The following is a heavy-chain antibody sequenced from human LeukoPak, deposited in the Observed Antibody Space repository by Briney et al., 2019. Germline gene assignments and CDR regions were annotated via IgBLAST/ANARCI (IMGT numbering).Heavy chain of an antibody. J-gene: IGHJ4*02. CDR3: ASRPYYYDSSGSLDY. CDR2: IIPIFGTA. CDR1: VGTFSSYA. V-gene: IGHV1-69*13. Sequence: SVKVSCKASVGTFSSYAISWVRQAPGQGLEWMGGIIPIFGTANYAQKFQGRVTITADESTSTAYMELSSLRSEDTAVYYCASRPYYYDSSGSLDYWGQGTLVTVSS. D-gene: IGHD3-22*01.